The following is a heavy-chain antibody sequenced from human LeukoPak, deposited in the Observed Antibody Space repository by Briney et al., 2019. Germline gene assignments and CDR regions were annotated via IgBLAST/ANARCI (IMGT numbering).Heavy chain of an antibody. CDR2: ISYDGSNK. CDR1: GFTFSSYG. V-gene: IGHV3-30*18. Sequence: GGSLRLSCAASGFTFSSYGMHWVRQAPGKGLEWVAVISYDGSNKYYADSVKGRFTISRDNSKNTLYLQMNSLRAEDTAVYYCAEEDSSSWPYNWFDPWGQGTLVTVSS. D-gene: IGHD6-13*01. CDR3: AEEDSSSWPYNWFDP. J-gene: IGHJ5*02.